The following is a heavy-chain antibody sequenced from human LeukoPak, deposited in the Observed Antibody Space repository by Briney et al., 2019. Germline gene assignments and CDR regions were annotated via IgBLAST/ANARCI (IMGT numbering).Heavy chain of an antibody. CDR1: GGSISSYY. J-gene: IGHJ4*02. D-gene: IGHD6-19*01. CDR3: ARLYSSGWHYFDY. V-gene: IGHV4-59*01. CDR2: IYYSGST. Sequence: PSETLSLTCTVSGGSISSYYWSWIRQPPGQGLEWIGYIYYSGSTNYNPSLKSRVTISVDTSKNQFSLKLSSVTAADTAVYYCARLYSSGWHYFDYWGQGTLVTVSS.